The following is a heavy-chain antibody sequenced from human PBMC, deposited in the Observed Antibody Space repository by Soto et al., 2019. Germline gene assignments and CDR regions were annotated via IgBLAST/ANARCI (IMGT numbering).Heavy chain of an antibody. D-gene: IGHD3-3*01. Sequence: GESLKISCNGSGYSFTSYLIGWGRQIPGKGLEWVGIIYPGDSDTRYRPSFQGQVTISADKSISTAYLQWSSLKASDTAMYYCARQNRYDFWSGYYTSNWFDPWGQGTMVTVSS. CDR3: ARQNRYDFWSGYYTSNWFDP. CDR1: GYSFTSYL. CDR2: IYPGDSDT. J-gene: IGHJ5*02. V-gene: IGHV5-51*01.